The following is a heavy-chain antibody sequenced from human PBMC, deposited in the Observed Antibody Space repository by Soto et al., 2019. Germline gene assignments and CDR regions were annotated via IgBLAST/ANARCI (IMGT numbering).Heavy chain of an antibody. CDR3: ARGFSGLDY. J-gene: IGHJ4*02. CDR2: INSDGSSI. CDR1: GFTLRSYW. D-gene: IGHD6-19*01. V-gene: IGHV3-74*01. Sequence: EVQLVESGGGLVQPGGSLRLSCAASGFTLRSYWMHWVRQAPGKGLVWVSRINSDGSSISYADSVEGRLTISGDNAKNALYLQMKSPIADDTAVYDGARGFSGLDYRGQGTLVMVSS.